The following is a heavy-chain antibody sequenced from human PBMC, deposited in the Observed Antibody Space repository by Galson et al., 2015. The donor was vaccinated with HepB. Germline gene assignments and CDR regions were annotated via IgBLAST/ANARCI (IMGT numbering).Heavy chain of an antibody. J-gene: IGHJ4*02. CDR2: IYSGGST. D-gene: IGHD6-13*01. CDR3: ARDLAAAGYFDY. CDR1: GFTVSSNY. V-gene: IGHV3-66*01. Sequence: SLRLSCAASGFTVSSNYMSWVRQAPGKGLEWVSVIYSGGSTYYADSVKGRFTISRDNSKNTLYLQMNSLRAEDTAVYYCARDLAAAGYFDYWGQGTLVTVSS.